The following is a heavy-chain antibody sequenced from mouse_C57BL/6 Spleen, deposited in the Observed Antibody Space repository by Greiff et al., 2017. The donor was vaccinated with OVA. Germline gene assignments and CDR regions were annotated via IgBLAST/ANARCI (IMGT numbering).Heavy chain of an antibody. V-gene: IGHV1-85*01. CDR3: ARSGYDYGGY. CDR1: GYTFTSYD. CDR2: IYPRDGST. Sequence: VQRVESGPELVKPGASVKLSCKASGYTFTSYDINWVKQRPGQGLEWIGWIYPRDGSTKYNEKFKGKATLTVDTSSSTAYMELHSLTSEDSAVYFCARSGYDYGGYWGQGTTLTVSS. D-gene: IGHD2-4*01. J-gene: IGHJ2*01.